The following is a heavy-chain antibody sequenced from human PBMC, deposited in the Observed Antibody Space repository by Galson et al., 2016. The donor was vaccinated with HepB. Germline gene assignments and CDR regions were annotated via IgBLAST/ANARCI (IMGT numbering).Heavy chain of an antibody. D-gene: IGHD2/OR15-2a*01. CDR3: ARGVLGPAGNWFAP. CDR2: TYYRSTWSN. Sequence: CAISGDSVSSNTAAWNWIRQTPSRGLEWLGRTYYRSTWSNDYAVSVKSRITINRDTSKNQFSLQLTSVTPEYTAVYYCARGVLGPAGNWFAPWGQGTPVTVSS. CDR1: GDSVSSNTAA. J-gene: IGHJ5*02. V-gene: IGHV6-1*01.